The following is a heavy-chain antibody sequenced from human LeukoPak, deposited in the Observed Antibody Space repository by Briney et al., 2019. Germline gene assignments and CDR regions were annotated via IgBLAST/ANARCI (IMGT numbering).Heavy chain of an antibody. Sequence: SETLSLTCAVSGGSISSGGYSWSWIRQPPGKGLEWIAYIYHSGSTYYNPSLKSRVTISVDRSKDQFSLKLSSVTAADTAVYYCARGYEGNYYYYYGMDVWGKGTTVTVSS. CDR1: GGSISSGGYS. D-gene: IGHD1-1*01. CDR3: ARGYEGNYYYYYGMDV. J-gene: IGHJ6*04. CDR2: IYHSGST. V-gene: IGHV4-30-2*01.